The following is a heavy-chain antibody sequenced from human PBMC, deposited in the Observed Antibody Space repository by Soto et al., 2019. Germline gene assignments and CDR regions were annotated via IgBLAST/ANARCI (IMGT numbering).Heavy chain of an antibody. J-gene: IGHJ3*02. D-gene: IGHD3-10*01. CDR1: GHSFPSYC. CDR3: VGSYYEGSRSYYQLRAFEI. CDR2: ICPGDSDT. V-gene: IGHV5-51*01. Sequence: GESLKISCQASGHSFPSYCMGWVRQMPGKGLEWMGIICPGDSDTTYSPSFQGQVTISADKSIKTAYLQWSSVKASDTAMYYCVGSYYEGSRSYYQLRAFEIWGKGTTVPV.